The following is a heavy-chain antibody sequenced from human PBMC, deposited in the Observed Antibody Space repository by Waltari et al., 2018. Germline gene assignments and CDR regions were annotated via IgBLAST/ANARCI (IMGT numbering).Heavy chain of an antibody. CDR2: IYYTGST. Sequence: QVQLQESGPSLLTPSETLYLICTVSGGSISGFYWSWVRQPPGKGLDWIGYIYYTGSTNFNPSLKSRVTMSVDTSKNQFSLKLSSVTAADTAFYYCARGGGGDWEWFDPWGQGTLVTVSS. CDR3: ARGGGGDWEWFDP. V-gene: IGHV4-59*01. D-gene: IGHD2-21*02. J-gene: IGHJ5*02. CDR1: GGSISGFY.